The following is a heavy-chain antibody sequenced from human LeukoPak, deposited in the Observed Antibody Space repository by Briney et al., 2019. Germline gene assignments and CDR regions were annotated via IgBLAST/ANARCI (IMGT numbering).Heavy chain of an antibody. Sequence: GGSLRLSCAASGFTFSSYAMHWVRQAPGKGLEWVAVISYDGSNKYYADSVKGRFTISRDNSKNTLYLQMNSLRAEDTAVYYCARALGVTMIDYWGQGTLVTVSS. CDR2: ISYDGSNK. D-gene: IGHD3-22*01. J-gene: IGHJ4*02. CDR1: GFTFSSYA. V-gene: IGHV3-30-3*01. CDR3: ARALGVTMIDY.